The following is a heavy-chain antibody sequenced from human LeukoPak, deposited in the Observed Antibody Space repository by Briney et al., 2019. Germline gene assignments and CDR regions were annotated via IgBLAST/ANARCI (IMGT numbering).Heavy chain of an antibody. CDR3: ARGRMGFFGSGSYQIFDY. V-gene: IGHV1-18*01. CDR1: GYTFTTYN. Sequence: ASVKVSCKASGYTFTTYNINWVRQAPGQGLEWMGWISGYNGNTNYAQKLQGRVTMTTDTSTSTAYMELRSLRSDDTAVYYCARGRMGFFGSGSYQIFDYWGQGTLVTVSS. J-gene: IGHJ4*02. CDR2: ISGYNGNT. D-gene: IGHD3-10*01.